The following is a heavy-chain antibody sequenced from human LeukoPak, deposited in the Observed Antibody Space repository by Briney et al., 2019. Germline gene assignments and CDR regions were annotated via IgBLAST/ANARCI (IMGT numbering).Heavy chain of an antibody. V-gene: IGHV4-38-2*02. D-gene: IGHD5-24*01. CDR2: NYHSGRT. CDR1: GYSISSGYY. CDR3: ARLCLPATRFDY. J-gene: IGHJ4*02. Sequence: PSETLSLTCTVSGYSISSGYYWGWIRQPPGKGLEWIGSNYHSGRTFYNPSLKSRVTISVDTSKNQFSLKLTSVTAADTAVYYCARLCLPATRFDYWGQGTLVTVSS.